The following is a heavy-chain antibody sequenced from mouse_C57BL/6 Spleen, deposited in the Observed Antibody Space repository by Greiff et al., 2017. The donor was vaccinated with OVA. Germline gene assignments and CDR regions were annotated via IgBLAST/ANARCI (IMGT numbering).Heavy chain of an antibody. V-gene: IGHV1-80*01. CDR1: GYAFSSYW. CDR3: ARREGHYYGSSPWFAY. J-gene: IGHJ3*01. Sequence: QVQLQQPGAELVKPGASVKISCKASGYAFSSYWMNWVKQRPGKGLEWIGQIYPGDGDTNYNGKFKGKATLTADKSSSTAYMQLSSLTSEDSAVYVCARREGHYYGSSPWFAYWGQGTLVTVSA. D-gene: IGHD1-1*01. CDR2: IYPGDGDT.